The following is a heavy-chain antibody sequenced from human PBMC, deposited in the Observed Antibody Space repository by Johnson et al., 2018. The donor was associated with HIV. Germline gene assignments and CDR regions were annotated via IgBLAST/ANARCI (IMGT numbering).Heavy chain of an antibody. CDR1: GFTFSTYN. V-gene: IGHV3-48*01. J-gene: IGHJ3*02. CDR3: ARDQNIVLMVYAAPGAFDI. Sequence: VHLVESGGGVVRPGGSLRLSCAASGFTFSTYNMNWVRQAPGRGLEWISHISSSSSAIYIADSVKGRFTISRDNSKNTLYLQMNSLRAEDTAVYYCARDQNIVLMVYAAPGAFDIWGQGTLVTVSS. D-gene: IGHD2-8*01. CDR2: ISSSSSAI.